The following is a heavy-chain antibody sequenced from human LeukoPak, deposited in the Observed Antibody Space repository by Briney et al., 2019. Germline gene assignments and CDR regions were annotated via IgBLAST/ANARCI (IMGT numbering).Heavy chain of an antibody. V-gene: IGHV3-33*06. CDR2: IWYDGSNK. CDR3: AKDPRRFDY. CDR1: GFFFSSYG. D-gene: IGHD6-6*01. J-gene: IGHJ4*02. Sequence: PGGSLRLSCAASGFFFSSYGMHWVRLAPGKGLEWVALIWYDGSNKYYADSVKGRFTISRDNSKNTLSLQMNSLRVEDTALYYCAKDPRRFDYWGQGTLVTVSS.